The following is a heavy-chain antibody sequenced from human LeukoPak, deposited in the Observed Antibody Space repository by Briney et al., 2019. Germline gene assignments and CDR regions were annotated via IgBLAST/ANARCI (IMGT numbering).Heavy chain of an antibody. Sequence: SESLSLTCTVSGGSISSYYWSWIRQPPGKGLEWIGYIYYSGSTNYNPSLKSRVTISVDTSKNQFSLKLSSVTAADTAVYYCARAISGSYSRAFDIWGQGTMVTVSS. V-gene: IGHV4-59*01. CDR3: ARAISGSYSRAFDI. CDR1: GGSISSYY. J-gene: IGHJ3*02. CDR2: IYYSGST. D-gene: IGHD1-26*01.